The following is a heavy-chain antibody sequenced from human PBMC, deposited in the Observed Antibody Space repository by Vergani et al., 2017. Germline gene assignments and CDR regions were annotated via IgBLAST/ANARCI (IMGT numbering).Heavy chain of an antibody. D-gene: IGHD6-19*01. V-gene: IGHV3-21*01. Sequence: EVQLLESGGGLVQPGGSLRLSCEASGFSFPGYAMSWVRQAPGKGLEWVSSISSSSSYMYYADSVKGRFTISRDNAKKSLYLQMNSLRAEDTAVYYCARDLSVAGTRGELDYHYYYGMDVWGQGTTVTVSS. CDR3: ARDLSVAGTRGELDYHYYYGMDV. CDR2: ISSSSSYM. CDR1: GFSFPGYA. J-gene: IGHJ6*02.